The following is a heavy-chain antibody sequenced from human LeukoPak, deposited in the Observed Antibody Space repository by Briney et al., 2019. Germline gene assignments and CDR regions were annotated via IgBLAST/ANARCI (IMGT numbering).Heavy chain of an antibody. CDR3: ARDSSVAGIGNAFDI. CDR1: GYTFTSYY. J-gene: IGHJ3*02. CDR2: INPSGGST. D-gene: IGHD6-19*01. Sequence: GASVKVSCKASGYTFTSYYMHWVRQAPGQGLEWMGIINPSGGSTSYAQKFQGRVTMTRDTSTSTVYMELSSLRSEDTAVYYCARDSSVAGIGNAFDIWGQGTMVTVSS. V-gene: IGHV1-46*01.